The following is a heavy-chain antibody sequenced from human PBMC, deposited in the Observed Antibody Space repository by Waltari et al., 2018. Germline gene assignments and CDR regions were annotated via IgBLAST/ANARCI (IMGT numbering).Heavy chain of an antibody. J-gene: IGHJ4*02. CDR2: ITAFGSGT. CDR1: GFAFHSYA. V-gene: IGHV3-23*01. Sequence: LLESGGGLVQPGGSLRLSCVASGFAFHSYAMTWVRQAPGKGLEWVATITAFGSGTYYGDSVSGRCTISRDNSQNTLYLQVKSLSADDTAVYYCAKGVGASQFFDYWGRGTLVTVSS. D-gene: IGHD1-26*01. CDR3: AKGVGASQFFDY.